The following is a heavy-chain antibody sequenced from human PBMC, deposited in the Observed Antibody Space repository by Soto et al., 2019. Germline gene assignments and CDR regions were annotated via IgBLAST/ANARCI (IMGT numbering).Heavy chain of an antibody. CDR1: GYTFTSYD. CDR2: MNLNSGNT. V-gene: IGHV1-8*01. Sequence: ASVKVSCKASGYTFTSYDINWVRQATGQGLEWMGWMNLNSGNTGYAQKFQGRVTMTRNTSISTAYMELSSLRSEDTAVYYCARGHTIFGVVIIDNWFDPWGQGTLVTVSS. J-gene: IGHJ5*02. D-gene: IGHD3-3*01. CDR3: ARGHTIFGVVIIDNWFDP.